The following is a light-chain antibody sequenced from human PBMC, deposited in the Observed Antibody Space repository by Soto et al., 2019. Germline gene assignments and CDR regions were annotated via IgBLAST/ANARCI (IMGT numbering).Light chain of an antibody. V-gene: IGKV3-20*01. J-gene: IGKJ2*01. CDR3: QQYGSSPVYT. CDR1: KSVSSSY. CDR2: GAS. Sequence: EIVLTQSPGTLSLSPGERATLSCRASKSVSSSYLAWYQQKPGQAPRLLIYGASSRATGIPDRFSGSGSGADFTLTISRLEPEDFAVYSCQQYGSSPVYTFGQGTKLEIK.